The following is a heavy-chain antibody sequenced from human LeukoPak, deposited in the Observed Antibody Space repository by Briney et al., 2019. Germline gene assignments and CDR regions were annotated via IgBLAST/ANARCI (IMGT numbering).Heavy chain of an antibody. CDR2: IYYSGST. CDR1: GGSISSSSYY. Sequence: PSETLSLTCTVSGGSISSSSYYWGWIRQPPGKGLEWIGSIYYSGSTYYNPSLKSRVTISVDTSKNQFSLKLSSVTAADTAVYYCARARGSTAMVLDYWGQGTLVTVSS. CDR3: ARARGSTAMVLDY. V-gene: IGHV4-39*07. D-gene: IGHD5-18*01. J-gene: IGHJ4*02.